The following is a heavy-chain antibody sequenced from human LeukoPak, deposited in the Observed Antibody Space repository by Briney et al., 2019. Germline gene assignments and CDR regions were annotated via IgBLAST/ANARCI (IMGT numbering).Heavy chain of an antibody. D-gene: IGHD5-24*01. CDR3: AKSPTDGYNFYDY. Sequence: PGGSLRLSCAASGFTFSDYWMTWVRQAPGKGLEWVSVISGSGDATYYADSVKGRFTISGDNSKNTLYLQMNSLRAEDTAVYYCAKSPTDGYNFYDYWGQGTLVTVSS. V-gene: IGHV3-23*01. J-gene: IGHJ4*02. CDR1: GFTFSDYW. CDR2: ISGSGDAT.